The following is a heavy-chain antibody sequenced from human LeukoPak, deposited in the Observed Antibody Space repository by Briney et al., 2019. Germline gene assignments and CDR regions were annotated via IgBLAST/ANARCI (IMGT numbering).Heavy chain of an antibody. D-gene: IGHD6-13*01. CDR3: AKERTAAKPPPYYFDY. J-gene: IGHJ4*02. CDR1: GFIFSSAW. CDR2: IKTKTDGWTA. V-gene: IGHV3-15*01. Sequence: GGSLRLSCAPSGFIFSSAWMSWVRQAPGKGLGWVGHIKTKTDGWTADYAAPVKSRFTISRDDSKNTLYLQMNSLRAEDTAVYYCAKERTAAKPPPYYFDYWGQGTLVTVSS.